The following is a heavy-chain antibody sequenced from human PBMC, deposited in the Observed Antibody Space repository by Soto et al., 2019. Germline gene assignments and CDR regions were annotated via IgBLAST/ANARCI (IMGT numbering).Heavy chain of an antibody. CDR2: IKQDGSEK. CDR1: GFTFSSYW. Sequence: GGSLRLSCAASGFTFSSYWMSWVRQAPGKGLEWVANIKQDGSEKYYVDSVKGRFTISRDNAKNSLYLQMNSLRAEDTAVYYCARGHFDWWQGSAFDIWGQGTMVTVSS. CDR3: ARGHFDWWQGSAFDI. V-gene: IGHV3-7*02. D-gene: IGHD3-9*01. J-gene: IGHJ3*02.